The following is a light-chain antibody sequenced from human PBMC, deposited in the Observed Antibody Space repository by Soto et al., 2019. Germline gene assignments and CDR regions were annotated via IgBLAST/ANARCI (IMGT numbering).Light chain of an antibody. CDR2: HAS. Sequence: IVMTQSPATLSVSPRESATLSCRASQSVGTSLAWYQQKPGQPPRLLIYHASTRATAVPARFSGSGSGTEFTLTISSLQSEDFAVYYCQHHFNWPPFAFGPGTKLEI. V-gene: IGKV3-15*01. J-gene: IGKJ2*01. CDR3: QHHFNWPPFA. CDR1: QSVGTS.